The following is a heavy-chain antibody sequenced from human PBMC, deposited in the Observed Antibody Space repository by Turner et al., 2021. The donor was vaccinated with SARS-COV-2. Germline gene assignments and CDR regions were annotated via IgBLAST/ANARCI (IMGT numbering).Heavy chain of an antibody. CDR1: GYTLTGLS. Sequence: QVQPVQSGAAVKKPGASVKVSCKVSGYTLTGLSMHWVRQAPGKGLECMGGFDPEDVKTIYAQKFQGRVTMTEDTSTDTAYMELSSLRSEDTAVYYCATGYAYCGGDCSIDYWGQGTLVTVSS. J-gene: IGHJ4*02. CDR2: FDPEDVKT. V-gene: IGHV1-24*01. D-gene: IGHD2-21*02. CDR3: ATGYAYCGGDCSIDY.